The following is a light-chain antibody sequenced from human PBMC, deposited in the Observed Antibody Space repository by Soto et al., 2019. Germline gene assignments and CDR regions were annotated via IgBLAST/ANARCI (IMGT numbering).Light chain of an antibody. CDR3: SSYTSSSTPLYV. CDR2: EVT. CDR1: SSDVGYYNY. Sequence: QSALTQPASVSGSPGQSITISCTGTSSDVGYYNYVSWYQQHPGKVPKLMIYEVTNRPSGISSRFSGSKSGITASLAISGLQAEDEADYYCSSYTSSSTPLYVFGTGTKVTVL. V-gene: IGLV2-14*01. J-gene: IGLJ1*01.